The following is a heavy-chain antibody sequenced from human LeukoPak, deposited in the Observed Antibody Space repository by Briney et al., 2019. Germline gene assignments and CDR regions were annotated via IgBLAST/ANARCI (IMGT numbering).Heavy chain of an antibody. D-gene: IGHD3-9*01. CDR2: ITGSVTTT. CDR3: VKGQCSPDNWTDA. CDR1: GFIFSNYA. J-gene: IGHJ5*02. Sequence: PGGSLRLSCEASGFIFSNYAAAWVRQAPGRGLEWVSSITGSVTTTYYADSVKGRFTLSRDNSRNTLHLQMKNLRGDDTAIYYCVKGQCSPDNWTDAWGQGTLVTVSS. V-gene: IGHV3-23*01.